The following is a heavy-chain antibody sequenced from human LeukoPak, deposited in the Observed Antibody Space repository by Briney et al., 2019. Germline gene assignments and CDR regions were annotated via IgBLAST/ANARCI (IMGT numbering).Heavy chain of an antibody. V-gene: IGHV4-59*01. CDR1: GTSISDYY. CDR2: IYYNGIT. D-gene: IGHD3-10*01. J-gene: IGHJ4*02. Sequence: SETLSLTCTVSGTSISDYYWGWIRQPPEKGLEWIGFIYYNGITNSNPSLKSRVTMSVDTSKNQFSLRLSSVTAADTALYYCARDLNRTPLGSNWGQGTLVTVSS. CDR3: ARDLNRTPLGSN.